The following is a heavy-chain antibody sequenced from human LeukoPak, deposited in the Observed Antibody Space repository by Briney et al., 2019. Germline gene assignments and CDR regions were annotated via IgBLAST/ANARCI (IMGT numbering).Heavy chain of an antibody. V-gene: IGHV1-18*01. CDR2: ISAYNGNT. D-gene: IGHD3-10*01. J-gene: IGHJ4*02. CDR1: GYTFTNYG. Sequence: ASVKVSCKASGYTFTNYGISWVRQAPGQGLEWMGWISAYNGNTNYAQKLQGRVTMTTDTSTSTAYMELRSLRSDDTAVYYCVRDGYGSGKGFFDYWGQGTLVTVSS. CDR3: VRDGYGSGKGFFDY.